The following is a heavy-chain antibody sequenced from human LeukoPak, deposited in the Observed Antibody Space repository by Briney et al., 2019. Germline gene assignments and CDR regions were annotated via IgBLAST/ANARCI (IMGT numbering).Heavy chain of an antibody. CDR3: ARETPSGIAAANGFDY. V-gene: IGHV3-21*01. Sequence: PGGSLRLSCAASGFTFISYSMNWVRQAPGKGLEWFSSISNSSSYIYYEDSVRGRFTISRDNAKNSLYLQMNSLRAEDTAVYYCARETPSGIAAANGFDYWGQGTLVTVSS. CDR1: GFTFISYS. J-gene: IGHJ4*02. D-gene: IGHD6-13*01. CDR2: ISNSSSYI.